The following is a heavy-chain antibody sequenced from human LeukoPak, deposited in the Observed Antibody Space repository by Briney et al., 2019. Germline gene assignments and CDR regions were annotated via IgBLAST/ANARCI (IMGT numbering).Heavy chain of an antibody. V-gene: IGHV3-7*01. J-gene: IGHJ4*02. CDR2: IRQDGSEI. CDR1: GFTFSSYW. CDR3: ARRVDTYYNFWSGYLDS. D-gene: IGHD3-3*01. Sequence: GGSLRLSCAASGFTFSSYWMSWVRQAPGKGLEWVANIRQDGSEIYYVDSVKGRFTISRDNAKNSLYLQMNSLRADTAVYYCARRVDTYYNFWSGYLDSWGQGTLVTVSS.